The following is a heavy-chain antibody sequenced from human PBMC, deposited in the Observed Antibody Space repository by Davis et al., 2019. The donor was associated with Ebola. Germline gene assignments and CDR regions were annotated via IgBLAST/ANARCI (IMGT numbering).Heavy chain of an antibody. CDR1: GFTFRNYA. J-gene: IGHJ4*02. V-gene: IGHV3-30*04. Sequence: PGGSLRLSCAASGFTFRNYAMHWVRQAPGKGLEWVAVVSHSERERFYADSVKSRFTISRDNSENTLYLQMNSLTADDTSVYYCARAGFDEVLDYWGQGTPVTVSS. CDR2: VSHSERER. D-gene: IGHD3-3*01. CDR3: ARAGFDEVLDY.